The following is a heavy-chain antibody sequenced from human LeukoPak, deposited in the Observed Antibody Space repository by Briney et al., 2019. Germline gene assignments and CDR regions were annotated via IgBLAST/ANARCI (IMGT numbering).Heavy chain of an antibody. CDR3: ARAVVVIHYFDY. CDR2: IYYSGST. D-gene: IGHD3-22*01. Sequence: KPSETLSLTRTVSGGSISSGGYYWSWIRQHPGKGLEWIGYIYYSGSTYYNPSLKSRVTISVDTSKNQFSLKLSSVTAADTAVYYCARAVVVIHYFDYWGQGTLVTVSS. CDR1: GGSISSGGYY. J-gene: IGHJ4*02. V-gene: IGHV4-31*03.